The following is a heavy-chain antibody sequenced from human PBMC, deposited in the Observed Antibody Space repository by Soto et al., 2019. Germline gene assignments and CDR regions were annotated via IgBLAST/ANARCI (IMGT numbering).Heavy chain of an antibody. Sequence: QVQLEKSGGGLVKPGGSLRLSCAASGFTFSAVYMSWIRQAPNKGLEYISYISSSGTSANYADSVKGRFTISRDNAKNSLYLQMNSLRAEDTAVYYCARDRGAVTGQYFDYWGQGALVTVSS. D-gene: IGHD6-19*01. CDR2: ISSSGTSA. J-gene: IGHJ4*02. V-gene: IGHV3-11*05. CDR1: GFTFSAVY. CDR3: ARDRGAVTGQYFDY.